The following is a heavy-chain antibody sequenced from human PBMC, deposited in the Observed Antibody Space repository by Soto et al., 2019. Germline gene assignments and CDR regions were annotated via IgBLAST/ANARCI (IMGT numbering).Heavy chain of an antibody. V-gene: IGHV4-4*07. Sequence: XETLSLTCAVAGCSISSYYWSWIRQPAGKGLEWIGRIYTSGSTNYNPSLKSRVTMSVDTSKNQFSLKLSSVTAADTAVYYCARGMQQLANIGYYYYYGMDVWGQGTTVTVSS. D-gene: IGHD6-13*01. J-gene: IGHJ6*02. CDR2: IYTSGST. CDR1: GCSISSYY. CDR3: ARGMQQLANIGYYYYYGMDV.